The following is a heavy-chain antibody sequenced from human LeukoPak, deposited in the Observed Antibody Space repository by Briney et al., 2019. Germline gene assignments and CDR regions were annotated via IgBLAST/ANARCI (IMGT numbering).Heavy chain of an antibody. D-gene: IGHD6-19*01. CDR1: GFTFSSYA. Sequence: GGSLRLSCAASGFTFSSYAVPWVRQAPGKGLEWVAVISYDGSNKYYADSVKGRFTISRDNSKNTLYLQMNSLRAEDTAVYYCASLAVAGSDLDYWGQGTLVTVSS. CDR2: ISYDGSNK. CDR3: ASLAVAGSDLDY. J-gene: IGHJ4*02. V-gene: IGHV3-30-3*01.